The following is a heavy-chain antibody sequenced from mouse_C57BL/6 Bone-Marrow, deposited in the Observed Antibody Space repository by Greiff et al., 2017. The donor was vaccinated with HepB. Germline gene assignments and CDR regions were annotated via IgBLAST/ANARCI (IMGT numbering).Heavy chain of an antibody. J-gene: IGHJ4*01. D-gene: IGHD1-1*01. CDR3: ARDPVYYHGSSYAMEY. V-gene: IGHV5-4*01. CDR2: ISDGGSYT. CDR1: GFTFSSYA. Sequence: EVKLVESGGGLVKPGGSLKLSCAASGFTFSSYAMSWVRQTPEKRLEWVATISDGGSYTYYPDNVKGRFTISRDNAKNNLYLQMSHLKSEDTAMYYCARDPVYYHGSSYAMEYWGQGTSVTVSS.